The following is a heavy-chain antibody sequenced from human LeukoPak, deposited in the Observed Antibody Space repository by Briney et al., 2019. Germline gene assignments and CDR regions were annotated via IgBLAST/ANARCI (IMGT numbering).Heavy chain of an antibody. CDR3: ARESSYGILTGYYRPQGDAFDI. CDR1: GGTFSSYA. CDR2: IIPIFGTA. J-gene: IGHJ3*02. D-gene: IGHD3-9*01. Sequence: ASVKVSCQASGGTFSSYAISWVRQAPGQGLEWMGGIIPIFGTANYAQKFQGRVTITTDESTSTAYMELSSLRSEDTAVYYCARESSYGILTGYYRPQGDAFDIWGQGTMVTVSS. V-gene: IGHV1-69*05.